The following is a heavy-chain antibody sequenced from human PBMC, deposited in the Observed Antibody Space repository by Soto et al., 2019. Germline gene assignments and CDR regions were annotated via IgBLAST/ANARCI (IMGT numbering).Heavy chain of an antibody. CDR3: ARGRLVPAVNFDY. J-gene: IGHJ4*02. CDR2: IYYSGST. Sequence: TLSLTCTVSGGSISSSSYYWGWIRQPPGKGLEWIGSIYYSGSTYYNPSLKSRVTISVDRSKNQFSLKLNSVTAADTAVYYCARGRLVPAVNFDYWGLGTLVTVSS. D-gene: IGHD2-2*01. CDR1: GGSISSSSYY. V-gene: IGHV4-39*07.